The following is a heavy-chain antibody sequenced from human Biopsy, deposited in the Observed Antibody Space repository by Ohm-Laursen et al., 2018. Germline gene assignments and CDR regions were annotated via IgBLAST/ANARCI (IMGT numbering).Heavy chain of an antibody. CDR1: GGSIGGGEYY. Sequence: TLSLTCTVSGGSIGGGEYYWNWIRQHPGKGLEWIGLISSSGTTFYNPSLESLLTISIDTSKNHFSLNLRSVTAADTAVYYCARGVPHYDGSGFPLAGYWYFDLWGRGTLVTVSS. J-gene: IGHJ2*01. D-gene: IGHD3-22*01. V-gene: IGHV4-31*01. CDR3: ARGVPHYDGSGFPLAGYWYFDL. CDR2: ISSSGTT.